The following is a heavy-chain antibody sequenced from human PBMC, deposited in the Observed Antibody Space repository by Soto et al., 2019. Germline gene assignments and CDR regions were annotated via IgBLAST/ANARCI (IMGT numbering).Heavy chain of an antibody. Sequence: GGSQRLSEAASGSNSRDDAGHWVSKAIGTAREWKAVTSYDGSNKYYADSGKGRLTISRDKSKNTLYLQRNSLRAEDTAVYYCARVFMGERKPITFGGVIVIKNSGRLDYWGQGSLVTVSS. CDR1: GSNSRDDA. CDR3: ARVFMGERKPITFGGVIVIKNSGRLDY. V-gene: IGHV3-30-3*01. CDR2: TSYDGSNK. D-gene: IGHD3-16*02. J-gene: IGHJ4*02.